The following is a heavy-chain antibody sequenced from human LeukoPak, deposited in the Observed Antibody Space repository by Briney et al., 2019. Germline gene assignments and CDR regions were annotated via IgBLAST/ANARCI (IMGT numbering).Heavy chain of an antibody. CDR3: AAEGDYYDSIYYYGMDV. Sequence: GGSLRLSCAASGFTFSSYSMNWVRQAPGKGLEWVSSISSSSSYIYYADSVKGRFTIYRDNAKNSLYLQMNSLRAEDTAVYYCAAEGDYYDSIYYYGMDVWGQGTTVTVSS. CDR2: ISSSSSYI. D-gene: IGHD3-22*01. J-gene: IGHJ6*02. CDR1: GFTFSSYS. V-gene: IGHV3-21*01.